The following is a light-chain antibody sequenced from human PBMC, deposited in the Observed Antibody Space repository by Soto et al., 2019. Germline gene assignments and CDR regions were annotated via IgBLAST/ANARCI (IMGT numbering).Light chain of an antibody. CDR1: QSVSSSY. J-gene: IGKJ1*01. CDR3: QQYGGSPQT. CDR2: GAS. Sequence: EIVLTQSPGALSLSPGERATLSCRASQSVSSSYLAWYQQKPGQAPRLLIYGASSRATGIPDRFSGSGSGTDFTRTISRLEPEDFAVYYCQQYGGSPQTFGQGTKVEI. V-gene: IGKV3-20*01.